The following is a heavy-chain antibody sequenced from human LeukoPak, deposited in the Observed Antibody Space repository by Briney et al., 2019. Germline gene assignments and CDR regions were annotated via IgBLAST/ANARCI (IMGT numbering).Heavy chain of an antibody. Sequence: PGGSLRLSCAASGFTFSSYSMNWVRQAPGKGLEWVAVISYDGSNKYYADSVKGRFTISRDNSKNTLYLQMNSLRAEDTAVYYCARARRDGYNSVGFQHWGQGTLVTVSS. CDR3: ARARRDGYNSVGFQH. J-gene: IGHJ1*01. CDR2: ISYDGSNK. V-gene: IGHV3-30*03. CDR1: GFTFSSYS. D-gene: IGHD5-24*01.